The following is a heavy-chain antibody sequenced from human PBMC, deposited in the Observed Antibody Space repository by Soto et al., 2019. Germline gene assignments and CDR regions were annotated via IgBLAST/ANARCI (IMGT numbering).Heavy chain of an antibody. CDR1: GVSLGTSGVG. Sequence: QLTLKESGPTLVKPTQTLTLTCTFSGVSLGTSGVGVGWIRQPPGKALEWLALLYWDGTKRYSPSLKSRLTITRDTSKNQVVLTLTNMDPVDTATSYCAHRQEDWFDPWGPGTLVTVSS. CDR3: AHRQEDWFDP. V-gene: IGHV2-5*02. J-gene: IGHJ5*02. CDR2: LYWDGTK.